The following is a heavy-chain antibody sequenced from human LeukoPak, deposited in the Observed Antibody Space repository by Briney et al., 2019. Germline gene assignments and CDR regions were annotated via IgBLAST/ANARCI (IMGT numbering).Heavy chain of an antibody. Sequence: WGSLRLSCAASGFTFSSYGMSWVRQVPGKGLEWVSAISGSGGSTYYADSVKGRFTISRDNSKNTLYLQMNSLRAEDTAVYYCAKVGLRSGTWGQGTLVTVSS. D-gene: IGHD1-26*01. V-gene: IGHV3-23*01. CDR1: GFTFSSYG. J-gene: IGHJ5*02. CDR3: AKVGLRSGT. CDR2: ISGSGGST.